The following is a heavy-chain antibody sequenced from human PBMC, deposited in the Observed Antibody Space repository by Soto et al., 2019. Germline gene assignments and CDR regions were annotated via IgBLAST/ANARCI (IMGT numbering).Heavy chain of an antibody. CDR3: AKKRDILTGYYSEGFDY. Sequence: QVQLVESGGGVVQPGRSLRLSCAASGFTFSSYGMHWVRQAPGKGLEWVAVISYDGSNKYYADSVKGRFTISRDNSKNTLYLQMNSLRAEDTAVHYCAKKRDILTGYYSEGFDYWGQGTLVTVSS. CDR1: GFTFSSYG. V-gene: IGHV3-30*18. D-gene: IGHD3-9*01. CDR2: ISYDGSNK. J-gene: IGHJ4*02.